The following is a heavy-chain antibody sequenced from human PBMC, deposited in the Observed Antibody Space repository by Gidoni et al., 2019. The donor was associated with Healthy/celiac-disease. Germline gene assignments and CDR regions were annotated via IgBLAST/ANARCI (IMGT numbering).Heavy chain of an antibody. Sequence: QVQLRQRGAGLLKPSTTLSLTCAAYGGSFSGYYWSWIRQPPGKGLEWIGEINHSGSTNYNPSLKSRVTISVDTSKNQFSLKLSSVTAADTAVYYCARGCRIAAAGLIYSRNYYYYYGMDVWGQGTTVTVSS. CDR2: INHSGST. CDR3: ARGCRIAAAGLIYSRNYYYYYGMDV. CDR1: GGSFSGYY. J-gene: IGHJ6*02. V-gene: IGHV4-34*01. D-gene: IGHD6-13*01.